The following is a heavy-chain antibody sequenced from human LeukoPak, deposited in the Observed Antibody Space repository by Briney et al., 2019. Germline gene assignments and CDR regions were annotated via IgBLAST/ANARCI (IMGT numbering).Heavy chain of an antibody. Sequence: GGSLRLSCAASGFTFSSYGMHWVRQAPGKGLEWVAVIWYDGSNKYYADSVKGRFTISRDNSKNTLYLQMNSLRAEDTAVYYCARDQATASSSWYIDWFDPWGQGTPVTVSS. CDR2: IWYDGSNK. CDR1: GFTFSSYG. V-gene: IGHV3-33*01. D-gene: IGHD6-13*01. J-gene: IGHJ5*02. CDR3: ARDQATASSSWYIDWFDP.